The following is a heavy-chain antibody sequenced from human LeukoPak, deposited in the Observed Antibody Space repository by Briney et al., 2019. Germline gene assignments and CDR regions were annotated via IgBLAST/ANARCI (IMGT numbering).Heavy chain of an antibody. CDR3: ARKGSSPDY. V-gene: IGHV4-39*07. J-gene: IGHJ4*02. CDR2: IYYSGST. Sequence: SETLSLTCTVSGGSISSSSYYWGWIRQPPGKGLEWIGSIYYSGSTYYNPSLKSRVTISVDTSKNQFSLKLSSVTAADTAVYYCARKGSSPDYWGQGTLVTVSS. D-gene: IGHD1-26*01. CDR1: GGSISSSSYY.